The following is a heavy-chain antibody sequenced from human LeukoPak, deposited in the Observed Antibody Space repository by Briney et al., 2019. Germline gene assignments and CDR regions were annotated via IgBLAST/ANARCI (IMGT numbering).Heavy chain of an antibody. D-gene: IGHD5-18*01. CDR1: GFTFSSYS. CDR2: ISSSGSTI. CDR3: ARLRGYSYGYADY. Sequence: PGGSLRLSCAASGFTFSSYSMNWVRQAPGKGLEWVSYISSSGSTIDYADSVKGRFTISRDNAKNSRYLQMNSLRAEDTAVYYCARLRGYSYGYADYWGQGTLVTVSS. J-gene: IGHJ4*02. V-gene: IGHV3-48*04.